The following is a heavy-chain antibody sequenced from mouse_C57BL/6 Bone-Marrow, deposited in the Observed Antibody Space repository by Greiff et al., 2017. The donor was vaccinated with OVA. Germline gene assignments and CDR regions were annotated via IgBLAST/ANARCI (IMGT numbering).Heavy chain of an antibody. Sequence: QVQLQQSGAELVMPGASVKLSCKASGYTFTSYWMHWVKQRPGQGLEWIGEIDPSDSYTNYNQKFKGKSTLTVDKSSSTAYMQLSSLTSEDSAVYYCARSATYYSIWYFDVWGTGTTVTVSS. D-gene: IGHD2-5*01. V-gene: IGHV1-69*01. J-gene: IGHJ1*03. CDR2: IDPSDSYT. CDR3: ARSATYYSIWYFDV. CDR1: GYTFTSYW.